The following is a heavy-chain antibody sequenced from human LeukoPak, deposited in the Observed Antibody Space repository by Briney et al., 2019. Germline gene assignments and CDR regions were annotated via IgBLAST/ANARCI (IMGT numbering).Heavy chain of an antibody. CDR2: ISRSSTYT. CDR3: ARGWDNNDSSGYSA. CDR1: EFTFTTYS. Sequence: GGSLRLSCAASEFTFTTYSMNWVRQTPGKGLEWVSSISRSSTYTYYGDSARGRFTISRDNSKNTLYLQMNSLRVEDTALYYCARGWDNNDSSGYSAWGQGTLVTVSS. V-gene: IGHV3-21*01. J-gene: IGHJ4*02. D-gene: IGHD3-22*01.